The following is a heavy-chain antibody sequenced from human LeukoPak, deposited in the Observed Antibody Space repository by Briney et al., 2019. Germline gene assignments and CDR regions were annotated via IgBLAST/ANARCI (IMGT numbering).Heavy chain of an antibody. CDR2: IGYGGDT. V-gene: IGHV3-13*04. Sequence: QPGGSLRLSCAASGFTFSSYDMHWVRQATGKGLEWVSAIGYGGDTHHSGSVKGRFTISRENAKNSLYLQMNSLGAGDTAVYYCARGNILTGYMYWGQGTLVTVSS. J-gene: IGHJ4*02. CDR1: GFTFSSYD. D-gene: IGHD3-9*01. CDR3: ARGNILTGYMY.